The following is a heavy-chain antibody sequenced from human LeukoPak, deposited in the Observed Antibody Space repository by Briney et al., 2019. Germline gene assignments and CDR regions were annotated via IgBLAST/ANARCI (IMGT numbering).Heavy chain of an antibody. CDR2: IYHSGST. J-gene: IGHJ4*02. CDR1: GGSISSGGYS. D-gene: IGHD2-2*01. Sequence: PSETLSLTCAVSGGSISSGGYSWGWIRQPPGKGLEWIGYIYHSGSTYYNPSLKSRVTISVDRSKNQFSLKLSSVTAADTAVYYCARGPWGSSTSAREFDYWGQGTLVTVSS. CDR3: ARGPWGSSTSAREFDY. V-gene: IGHV4-30-2*01.